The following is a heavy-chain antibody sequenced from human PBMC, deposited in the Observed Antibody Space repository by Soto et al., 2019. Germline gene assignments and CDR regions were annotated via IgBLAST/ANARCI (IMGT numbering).Heavy chain of an antibody. Sequence: GGSLRLSCAASGFTFSNAWMNWVRQAPGKGLEWVGRIKSKTDGGTTDYAAPVKGRFTISRDDSKNTLYLQMNSLKTEDTAVYYCPILTGYYTGADYYGMDVWGQGTTVTVSS. D-gene: IGHD3-9*01. CDR2: IKSKTDGGTT. V-gene: IGHV3-15*07. CDR3: PILTGYYTGADYYGMDV. J-gene: IGHJ6*02. CDR1: GFTFSNAW.